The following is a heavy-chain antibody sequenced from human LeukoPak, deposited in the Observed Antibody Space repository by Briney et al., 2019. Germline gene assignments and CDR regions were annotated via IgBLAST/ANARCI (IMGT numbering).Heavy chain of an antibody. J-gene: IGHJ4*02. CDR1: GFTFSSYA. D-gene: IGHD3-22*01. Sequence: GGSLRLSCAASGFTFSSYAMHWVRQAPGKGLEYVSAISSNGGSTYYANSVKGRFTISRDNSKNTLYLQMGSLRAEDMAVYYCAREKYYYDSSGTYYFDYWGQGTLVTVSS. CDR2: ISSNGGST. V-gene: IGHV3-64*01. CDR3: AREKYYYDSSGTYYFDY.